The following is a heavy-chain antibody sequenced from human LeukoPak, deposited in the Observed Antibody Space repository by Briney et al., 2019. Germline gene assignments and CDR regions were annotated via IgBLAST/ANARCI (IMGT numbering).Heavy chain of an antibody. CDR2: INPNSGGT. J-gene: IGHJ4*02. Sequence: APVKVSCKASGYTFTGYYMHWVRQAPGQGLEWMGWINPNSGGTNYAQKFHGRVTMTRDTSISTAYMELSRLRSDDTAVYYCARGEITSGGVIVVFDSWGQGTLVTVSS. D-gene: IGHD3-16*02. CDR3: ARGEITSGGVIVVFDS. V-gene: IGHV1-2*02. CDR1: GYTFTGYY.